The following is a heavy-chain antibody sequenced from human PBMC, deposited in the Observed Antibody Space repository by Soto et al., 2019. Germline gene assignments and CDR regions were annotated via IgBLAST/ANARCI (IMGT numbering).Heavy chain of an antibody. V-gene: IGHV3-30*18. CDR1: GFTFGSYG. J-gene: IGHJ6*02. CDR3: AKSGPGTFSSYYYGMDV. Sequence: GGSLRLSCAASGFTFGSYGMHWVRQAPGKGLEWVAVISYDGSNKYYADSVKGRFTISRDNSKNTLYLQMNSLRAEDTAVYYCAKSGPGTFSSYYYGMDVWGQGTTVTVSS. CDR2: ISYDGSNK. D-gene: IGHD3-16*01.